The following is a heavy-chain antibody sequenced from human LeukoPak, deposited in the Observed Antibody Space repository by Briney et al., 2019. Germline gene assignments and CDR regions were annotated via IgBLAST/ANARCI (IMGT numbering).Heavy chain of an antibody. D-gene: IGHD3-10*01. CDR1: GDSISSGEYY. CDR2: ISYTGST. J-gene: IGHJ4*02. Sequence: SETLSLTCTVSGDSISSGEYYWSWIRQPPGKGLEWIGYISYTGSTHYSPSLKSRVAISADTSKNQFSLRLTSVTAADTAAYYCATDRYYYGSGTYSFDYWGQGTLVTVSS. CDR3: ATDRYYYGSGTYSFDY. V-gene: IGHV4-30-4*01.